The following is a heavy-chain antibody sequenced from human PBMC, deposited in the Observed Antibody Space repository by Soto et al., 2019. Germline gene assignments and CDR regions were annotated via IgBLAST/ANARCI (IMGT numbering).Heavy chain of an antibody. V-gene: IGHV4-4*02. D-gene: IGHD3-22*01. CDR3: ARGFYDTGGYSSPFDI. CDR2: MYHTGST. CDR1: GVSISSNNW. Sequence: SETLSLTCAVSGVSISSNNWWSWVRQPPGKGLEWIGEMYHTGSTNYNPSLGSRVTISVDTSKNHFSLDLSSVTAADTAVYYCARGFYDTGGYSSPFDIWGQGILVTVSS. J-gene: IGHJ5*02.